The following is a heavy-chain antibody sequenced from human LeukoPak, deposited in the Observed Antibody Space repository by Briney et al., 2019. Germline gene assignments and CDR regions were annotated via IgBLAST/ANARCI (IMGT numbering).Heavy chain of an antibody. CDR3: ATLSSYHTFVAH. D-gene: IGHD3-16*02. CDR2: FDPEDGET. J-gene: IGHJ4*02. Sequence: ASVKVSCKVSGYTLTELSMHWVRQAPGKGLEWMGGFDPEDGETIYAQTFQGRVTMTEDTSTDTSYMELSSLRSEDTAVYYCATLSSYHTFVAHWGQGTLVTVSS. V-gene: IGHV1-24*01. CDR1: GYTLTELS.